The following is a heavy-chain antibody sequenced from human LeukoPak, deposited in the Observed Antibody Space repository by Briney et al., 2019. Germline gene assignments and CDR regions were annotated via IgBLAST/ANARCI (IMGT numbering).Heavy chain of an antibody. CDR1: GYSFSIYW. V-gene: IGHV5-51*01. Sequence: GESLKISCKTSGYSFSIYWIGWVRQMPGQGLEWMGIIFPGDSATRYSPSFQGQATISADKSISTAYLQWNSLKASDTAMYYCSRWVTADRGKKDACDIWVQGTMVTVSS. D-gene: IGHD2-21*02. J-gene: IGHJ3*02. CDR2: IFPGDSAT. CDR3: SRWVTADRGKKDACDI.